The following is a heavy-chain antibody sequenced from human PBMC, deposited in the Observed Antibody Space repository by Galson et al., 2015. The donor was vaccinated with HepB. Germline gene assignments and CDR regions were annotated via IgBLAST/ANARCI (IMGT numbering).Heavy chain of an antibody. V-gene: IGHV3-48*02. CDR2: ISSSSTI. D-gene: IGHD3-10*01. Sequence: SLRLSCAASGFTFGSYSMNWVRQAPGKGLEWVSYISSSSTIYYADSVKGRFTISRDNARTSLYLQMNSLRDEDTAVYYCARSGTYAYFDYWGQGTLVTVSS. CDR3: ARSGTYAYFDY. J-gene: IGHJ4*02. CDR1: GFTFGSYS.